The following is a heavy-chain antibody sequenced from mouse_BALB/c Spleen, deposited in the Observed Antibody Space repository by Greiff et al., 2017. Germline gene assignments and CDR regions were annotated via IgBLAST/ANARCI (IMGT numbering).Heavy chain of an antibody. Sequence: LQESGAELAKPGASVKMSCKASGYTFTSYWMHWVKQRPGQGLEWIGYINPSTGYTEYNQKFKDKATLTADKSSSTAYMQLSSLTSEDSAVYYCAHITTVVGYWGQGTTLTVSS. CDR1: GYTFTSYW. CDR2: INPSTGYT. V-gene: IGHV1-7*01. CDR3: AHITTVVGY. D-gene: IGHD1-1*01. J-gene: IGHJ2*01.